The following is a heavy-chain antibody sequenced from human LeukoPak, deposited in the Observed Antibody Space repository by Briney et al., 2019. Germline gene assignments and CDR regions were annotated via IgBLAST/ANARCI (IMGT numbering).Heavy chain of an antibody. CDR1: GFTFSKFP. CDR2: ISASGDVT. J-gene: IGHJ4*02. V-gene: IGHV3-23*01. CDR3: ARPVVVQLPQAGLGY. D-gene: IGHD2-15*01. Sequence: GGSLRLSCAASGFTFSKFPMGWVRQAPGRGLEWVSAISASGDVTFYADSLRGRFTISRDNSKSTLYLQMNSLRAEDTAVYYCARPVVVQLPQAGLGYWGQGTLVTVSS.